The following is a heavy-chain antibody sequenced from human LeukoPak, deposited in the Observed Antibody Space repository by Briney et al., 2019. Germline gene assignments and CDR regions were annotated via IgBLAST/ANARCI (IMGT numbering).Heavy chain of an antibody. CDR1: GFTFSSYS. Sequence: GGSLRLSCAASGFTFSSYSMNWVRQAPGKGLEWVSYISSDSSTIYYADSVKGRITISRDNAKNSLYLQMNSLRAEDTAVYYCARDLGYWFDPWGQGTLVTVSS. V-gene: IGHV3-48*01. CDR3: ARDLGYWFDP. D-gene: IGHD3-16*01. J-gene: IGHJ5*02. CDR2: ISSDSSTI.